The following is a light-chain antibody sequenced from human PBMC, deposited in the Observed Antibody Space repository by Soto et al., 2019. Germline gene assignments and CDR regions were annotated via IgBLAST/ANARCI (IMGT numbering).Light chain of an antibody. J-gene: IGKJ1*01. Sequence: EIVLTQSPSTLSLSPGERATLSCRASQSVSSYLAWYQQKPGQAPRLLFYDASYRATGIPARFSGSGSGTDYTLTISRLEPEDFAVYYCQKYNDSPRTFGQGTKVDIK. CDR1: QSVSSY. CDR2: DAS. CDR3: QKYNDSPRT. V-gene: IGKV3-11*01.